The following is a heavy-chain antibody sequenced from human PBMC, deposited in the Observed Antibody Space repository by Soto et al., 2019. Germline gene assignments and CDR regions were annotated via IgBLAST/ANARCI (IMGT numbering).Heavy chain of an antibody. CDR2: KYHSGST. CDR3: ARGVLGATTYCDC. J-gene: IGHJ4*02. D-gene: IGHD1-26*01. CDR1: GYSISSDYY. Sequence: LSLTCAVSGYSISSDYYWGWIRQPPGKGLEWIASKYHSGSTYYNPSLKSRVTISVDTSKNQLSLKLSSVTAADTAVYYCARGVLGATTYCDCRGQGTLVTASS. V-gene: IGHV4-38-2*01.